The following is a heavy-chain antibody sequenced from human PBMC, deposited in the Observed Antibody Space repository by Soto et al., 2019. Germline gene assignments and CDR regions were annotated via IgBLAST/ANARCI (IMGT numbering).Heavy chain of an antibody. CDR2: ISAYNGNT. CDR3: ARDEFSWIQLWSFAY. D-gene: IGHD5-18*01. V-gene: IGHV1-18*01. J-gene: IGHJ4*02. Sequence: ASVKVSCKASGYTFTSYGISWVRQAPGQGLEWMGWISAYNGNTNYAQKLQGRVTMTTDTSTSTAYMELRSLRSDDTAVYYCARDEFSWIQLWSFAYWGQGSLVTVSS. CDR1: GYTFTSYG.